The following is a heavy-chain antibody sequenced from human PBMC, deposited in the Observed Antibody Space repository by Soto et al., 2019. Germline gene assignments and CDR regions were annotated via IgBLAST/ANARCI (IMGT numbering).Heavy chain of an antibody. D-gene: IGHD3-9*01. V-gene: IGHV4-59*01. CDR2: IYYSGST. Sequence: QVQLQESGPGLVKPSETLSLTCTVSGGSISSYYWSWIRQPPGQGLEWIGYIYYSGSTNYNPSLKSQVTISVDTSKIQFSLQLSSVTAADTAVYYFARSRGVRTYYDILTGYFSFDSWGQGTLVTVSS. J-gene: IGHJ4*02. CDR3: ARSRGVRTYYDILTGYFSFDS. CDR1: GGSISSYY.